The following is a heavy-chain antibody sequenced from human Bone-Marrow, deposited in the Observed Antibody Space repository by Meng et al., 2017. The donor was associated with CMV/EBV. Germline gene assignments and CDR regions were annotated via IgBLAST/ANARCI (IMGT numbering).Heavy chain of an antibody. J-gene: IGHJ5*02. D-gene: IGHD1-26*01. CDR2: IYYSGST. V-gene: IGHV4-61*01. CDR1: GGSVSSGSYY. Sequence: CTVSGGSVSSGSYYWSRVRQAPGKRLEWFGYIYYSGSTNDSPSLKSRVTISVDTSKNKFSLKLSSVTAADTAVYYCARGWEPAEFDPWGQGTLVTVSS. CDR3: ARGWEPAEFDP.